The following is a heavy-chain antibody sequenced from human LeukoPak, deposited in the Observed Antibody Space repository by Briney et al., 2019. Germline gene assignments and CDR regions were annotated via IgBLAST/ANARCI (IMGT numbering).Heavy chain of an antibody. CDR3: TTCTGGSCYSDY. V-gene: IGHV3-15*01. Sequence: KPGGSLRLSCAASGFPFSNGWMTWVRQAPGKGLEWVGRIKSETDGGTTDFAAPVKGRFTISRDDSKNTLYLQMNSLKIEDTAVYYCTTCTGGSCYSDYWGQGTLVTVSS. CDR1: GFPFSNGW. CDR2: IKSETDGGTT. D-gene: IGHD2-15*01. J-gene: IGHJ4*02.